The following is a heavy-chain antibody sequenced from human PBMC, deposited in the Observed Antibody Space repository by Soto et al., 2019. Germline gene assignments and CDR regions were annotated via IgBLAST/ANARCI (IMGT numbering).Heavy chain of an antibody. V-gene: IGHV3-43*01. CDR2: ISWNGGSS. J-gene: IGHJ6*02. Sequence: EEQLVESGGAVVQPGGSLRLSCEASGFSFGSYTMHWVRQAPGKGLEWVSLISWNGGSSFYADSVKGRFTISRENSKDSLYLQMNNLKPEDRALYYCAKNIEAHGWGGGDVWGHGTTVTVSS. CDR3: AKNIEAHGWGGGDV. CDR1: GFSFGSYT. D-gene: IGHD3-10*01.